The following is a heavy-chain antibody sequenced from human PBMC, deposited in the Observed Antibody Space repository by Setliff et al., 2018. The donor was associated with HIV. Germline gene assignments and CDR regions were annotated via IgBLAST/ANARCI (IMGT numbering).Heavy chain of an antibody. J-gene: IGHJ5*02. Sequence: GASVKVSCKASGYTFTDYYIHWVRQAPGKGLEWMGWISAYNGNTNYAQKLQDRVTMTEDTSTDTAYMDLSSLSSEDTAVYYCARDQPTVYYTSWYDSGEYNWFDPWGQGTLVTVSS. CDR1: GYTFTDYY. CDR3: ARDQPTVYYTSWYDSGEYNWFDP. D-gene: IGHD6-13*01. V-gene: IGHV1-18*04. CDR2: ISAYNGNT.